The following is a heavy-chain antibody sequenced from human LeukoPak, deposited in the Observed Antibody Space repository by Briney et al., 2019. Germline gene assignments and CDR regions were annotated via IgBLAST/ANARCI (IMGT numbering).Heavy chain of an antibody. CDR1: GASLRGDYYS. D-gene: IGHD2-8*01. Sequence: SETLSLICTVSGASLRGDYYSWTWIRQPPGRGLEWIGNIRHSGGTNYNPSLKSRVTISMDTSKNQFSLRLTSVTTADTAMYYCALNGDSWGQGNLVTVSS. V-gene: IGHV4-61*01. CDR2: IRHSGGT. J-gene: IGHJ4*02. CDR3: ALNGDS.